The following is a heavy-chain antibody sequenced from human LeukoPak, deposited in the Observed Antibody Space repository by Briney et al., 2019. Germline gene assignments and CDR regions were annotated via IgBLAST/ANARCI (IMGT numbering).Heavy chain of an antibody. Sequence: SVTVSCKASGGTFSSYAISWVRQAPGQGVEGMGRIIPILGIANYAQAFQGRVTITADKSTSTAYMELSSLRSEDTAVYYCARALRSLDYWGQGTLVTVSS. CDR1: GGTFSSYA. D-gene: IGHD3-16*01. CDR3: ARALRSLDY. CDR2: IIPILGIA. J-gene: IGHJ4*02. V-gene: IGHV1-69*04.